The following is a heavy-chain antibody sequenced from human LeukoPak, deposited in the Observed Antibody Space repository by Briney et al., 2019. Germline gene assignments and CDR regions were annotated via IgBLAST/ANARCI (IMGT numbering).Heavy chain of an antibody. CDR2: ISSSSSYI. Sequence: GGSLRLSCAASGFTFSSYSMNWVRQAPGKGLEWVSSISSSSSYIYYADSVKGRFTISRDNAKNSLYLQMNSLRAEDTAVYYCARDTRGGYCSGGSCYPYYYGMDVWGQGATVTVSS. CDR1: GFTFSSYS. V-gene: IGHV3-21*01. CDR3: ARDTRGGYCSGGSCYPYYYGMDV. J-gene: IGHJ6*02. D-gene: IGHD2-15*01.